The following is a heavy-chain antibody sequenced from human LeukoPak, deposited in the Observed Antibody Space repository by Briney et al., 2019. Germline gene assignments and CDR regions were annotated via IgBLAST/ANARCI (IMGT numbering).Heavy chain of an antibody. J-gene: IGHJ3*02. CDR3: ARWGRDLDAFDI. V-gene: IGHV3-66*01. CDR1: GFTVSSNY. Sequence: HPGGSLILSCAASGFTVSSNYMSWVRQAPGKGLEWVSVIYSGGSTYYADSVKGRFTISRDNSKNTLYLQMNSLRAEDTAVYYCARWGRDLDAFDIWGQGTMVTVSS. D-gene: IGHD3-16*01. CDR2: IYSGGST.